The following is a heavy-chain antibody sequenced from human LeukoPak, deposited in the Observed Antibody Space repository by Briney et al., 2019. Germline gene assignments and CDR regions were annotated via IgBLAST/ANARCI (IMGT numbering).Heavy chain of an antibody. Sequence: GGSLRLSCAASGFTFSSYSMNWVRQAPGKGLEWVSSISSSSSYIYYADSVKGRFTISRDNSKNTLYLQMNSLRAEDTAVYYCAREGSGESGSYYYYWGQGTLVTVSS. CDR3: AREGSGESGSYYYY. CDR1: GFTFSSYS. V-gene: IGHV3-21*01. CDR2: ISSSSSYI. J-gene: IGHJ4*02. D-gene: IGHD1-26*01.